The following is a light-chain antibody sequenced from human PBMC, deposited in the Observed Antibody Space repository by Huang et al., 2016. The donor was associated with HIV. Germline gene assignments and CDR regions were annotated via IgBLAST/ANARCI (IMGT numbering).Light chain of an antibody. CDR3: QQSYSALGLT. J-gene: IGKJ4*01. CDR1: QSIGTY. V-gene: IGKV1-39*01. CDR2: VAS. Sequence: DIQMTQSPSSLSASVGDRVTIACRASQSIGTYLNWYQQKPGKAPRLLIHVASSLQSVVPSRFSCIGSGTDFTLTISSLQPEDFATYYCQQSYSALGLTFGGGTKVEIK.